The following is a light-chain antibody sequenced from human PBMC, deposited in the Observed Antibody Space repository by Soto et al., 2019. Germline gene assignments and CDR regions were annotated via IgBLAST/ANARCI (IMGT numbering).Light chain of an antibody. J-gene: IGLJ3*02. V-gene: IGLV1-40*01. CDR3: CGSDYSLTASV. Sequence: QAVVTQPPSVSGAPGQRVTLSCTGTSSNLGAGYDVHWYQQLPGAAPKLVIFGNRNRPSGVPERFSGSKSGTSASLAITGLLADDDADYYCCGSDYSLTASVFGGGTKLTVL. CDR2: GNR. CDR1: SSNLGAGYD.